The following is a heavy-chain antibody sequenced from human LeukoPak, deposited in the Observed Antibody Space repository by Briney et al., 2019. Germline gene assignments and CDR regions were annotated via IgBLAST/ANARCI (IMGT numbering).Heavy chain of an antibody. CDR3: ARQRYFDWLSPFDY. CDR1: GGSISSSSYY. J-gene: IGHJ4*02. Sequence: SETLSLTCTVSGGSISSSSYYWGWIRQPPGKGLEWIGSIYYSGSTYYNPSLKSRVTISVDTSKNRFSLKLSSVTAADTAVYYCARQRYFDWLSPFDYWGQGTLVTVSS. D-gene: IGHD3-9*01. V-gene: IGHV4-39*01. CDR2: IYYSGST.